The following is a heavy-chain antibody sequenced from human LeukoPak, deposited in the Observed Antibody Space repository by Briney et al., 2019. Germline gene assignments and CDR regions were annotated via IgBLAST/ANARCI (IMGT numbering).Heavy chain of an antibody. Sequence: GGSLRLSCAASGFTSSSYWMHWVRQAPGKGLVWVSRINSDGSSTSYADSVKGRFTISRDNAKNTLYLQMNSLRAEDTAVYYCAREGLADSYGYGLNYWGQGTLVTVSS. CDR1: GFTSSSYW. CDR2: INSDGSST. D-gene: IGHD5-18*01. J-gene: IGHJ4*02. CDR3: AREGLADSYGYGLNY. V-gene: IGHV3-74*01.